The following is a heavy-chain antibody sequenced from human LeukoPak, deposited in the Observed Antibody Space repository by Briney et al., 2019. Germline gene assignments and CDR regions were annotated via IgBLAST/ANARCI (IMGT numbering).Heavy chain of an antibody. V-gene: IGHV1-18*04. J-gene: IGHJ6*03. CDR2: ISAYNGNT. D-gene: IGHD3-3*01. CDR3: ARGTLHYDFWSGYYKYYMDV. CDR1: GYTFTGYY. Sequence: ASVKVSCKASGYTFTGYYMHWVRQAPGQGLEWMGWISAYNGNTNYAQKLQGRVTMTTDTSTSTAYMELRSLRSDDTAVYYCARGTLHYDFWSGYYKYYMDVWGKGTTVTVSS.